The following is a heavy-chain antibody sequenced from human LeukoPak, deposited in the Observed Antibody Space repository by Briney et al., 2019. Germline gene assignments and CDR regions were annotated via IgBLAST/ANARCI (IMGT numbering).Heavy chain of an antibody. CDR1: GYTFTSYG. CDR3: ARDPNCSSTSCYESYYYGMDV. CDR2: ISAYNGNT. V-gene: IGHV1-18*01. J-gene: IGHJ6*02. Sequence: ASVKVSCKASGYTFTSYGISWVRQAPGQGLEWMGWISAYNGNTNYAQKLQGRVTMTTDTSTSTAYMELRSLRSDDTAVYYCARDPNCSSTSCYESYYYGMDVWGQGTTVTVSS. D-gene: IGHD2-2*01.